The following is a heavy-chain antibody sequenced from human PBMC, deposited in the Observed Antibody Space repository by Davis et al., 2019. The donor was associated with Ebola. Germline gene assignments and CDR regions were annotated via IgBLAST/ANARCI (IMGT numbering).Heavy chain of an antibody. CDR3: ARDQGAIAARPSAFDM. J-gene: IGHJ3*02. CDR2: ISYDGSNK. V-gene: IGHV3-30-3*01. D-gene: IGHD6-6*01. Sequence: GESLKISCAASGFTFSSYAMHWVRQAPGKGLEWVAVISYDGSNKYYADSVKGRFTISRDNAKNSLYLQMNSLRDEDTAVYYCARDQGAIAARPSAFDMWGQGTMVTVSS. CDR1: GFTFSSYA.